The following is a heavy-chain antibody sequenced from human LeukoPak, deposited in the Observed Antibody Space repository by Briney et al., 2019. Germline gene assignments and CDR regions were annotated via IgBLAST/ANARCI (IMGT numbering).Heavy chain of an antibody. CDR1: GGSFIGYY. Sequence: SETLSLTCAVYGGSFIGYYWSWIRQPPGKGLEWIGEINHSGSTNYNPSLKSRVTISVDTSKNQFSLKLSSVTAADTAVYYCARGGLQLWSKVPDYWGQGTLVTVSS. J-gene: IGHJ4*02. CDR2: INHSGST. CDR3: ARGGLQLWSKVPDY. V-gene: IGHV4-34*01. D-gene: IGHD5-18*01.